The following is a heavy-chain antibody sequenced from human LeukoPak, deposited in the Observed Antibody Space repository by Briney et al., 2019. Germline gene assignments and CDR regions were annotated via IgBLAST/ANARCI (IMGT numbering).Heavy chain of an antibody. Sequence: PGGSLRLSCAASGFTFNNYAMHWVRQAPGKGLEWVAVISYDGSNKYYADSVKGRFTISRDNSKNTLYLQTNSLRAEDTAVYYCARDQRGLFFDYWGQGTLVTVSS. D-gene: IGHD3-10*01. CDR1: GFTFNNYA. V-gene: IGHV3-30-3*01. CDR3: ARDQRGLFFDY. J-gene: IGHJ4*02. CDR2: ISYDGSNK.